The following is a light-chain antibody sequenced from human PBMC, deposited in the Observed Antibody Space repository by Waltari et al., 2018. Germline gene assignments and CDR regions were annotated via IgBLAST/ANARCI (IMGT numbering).Light chain of an antibody. J-gene: IGLJ1*01. V-gene: IGLV2-14*03. CDR2: DVT. CDR3: SSFTITYTFV. CDR1: RSDVGSYNL. Sequence: QSALTQPASVSGSLGQSLTISCTGTRSDVGSYNLVSWYQQYPGKAPQVIILDVTYRPSGVSNRFSGSKSGNTASLTISGLQAEDEATYYCSSFTITYTFVFGTGTKVTVL.